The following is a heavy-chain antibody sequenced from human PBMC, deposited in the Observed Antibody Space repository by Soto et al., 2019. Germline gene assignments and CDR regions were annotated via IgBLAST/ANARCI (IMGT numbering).Heavy chain of an antibody. CDR2: IRSKDNSYAT. CDR1: GFDFSGST. CDR3: FRANYFSSHGMDV. J-gene: IGHJ6*02. V-gene: IGHV3-73*02. Sequence: EVQLVESGGGLVLPGGSLTLSCAGSGFDFSGSTINWVRQASGKGLEWVGRIRSKDNSYATAYAVSVKGRFFISRDDSKTTAYLQMNSLKIDDTAVYYSFRANYFSSHGMDVWGQGTTVTVSS.